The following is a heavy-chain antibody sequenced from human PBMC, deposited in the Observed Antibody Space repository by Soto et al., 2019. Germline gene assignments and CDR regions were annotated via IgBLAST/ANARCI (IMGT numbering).Heavy chain of an antibody. V-gene: IGHV4-39*01. Sequence: QLQLQESGPGLVKPSETLSLTCTVSGGSISSSSYYWGWIRQPPGKGLEWIGSIYYSGSTYYNPSLKSRVTISVDTSKNQFPLKLSSVTAADTAVYYCAGPPESYSSGLDAFDIWGQGTMVTVSS. CDR1: GGSISSSSYY. CDR2: IYYSGST. D-gene: IGHD6-19*01. J-gene: IGHJ3*02. CDR3: AGPPESYSSGLDAFDI.